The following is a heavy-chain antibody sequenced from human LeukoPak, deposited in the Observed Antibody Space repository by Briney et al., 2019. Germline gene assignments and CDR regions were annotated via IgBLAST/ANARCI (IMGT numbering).Heavy chain of an antibody. D-gene: IGHD6-13*01. CDR1: GVPFSGYY. J-gene: IGHJ3*02. Sequence: PSDTLSLTCAVYGVPFSGYYWSWIRQPPGKGLEWIEEINHSGSTNYNPSLKSRITISVDTSKNQFSLKLSSVTAADTAVYYCARGRRIAAAGSGAFDIWGQGTMVTVSS. CDR2: INHSGST. V-gene: IGHV4-34*01. CDR3: ARGRRIAAAGSGAFDI.